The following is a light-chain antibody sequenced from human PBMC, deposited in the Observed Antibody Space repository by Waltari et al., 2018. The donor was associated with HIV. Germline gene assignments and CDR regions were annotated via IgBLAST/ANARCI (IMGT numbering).Light chain of an antibody. CDR3: QQYDNLPIT. V-gene: IGKV1-33*01. J-gene: IGKJ5*01. Sequence: PSSLSASVGDRVTITCQASQDISNYLNWYQQKPGKAPKLLIYDASNLETGVPSRFSGSGSGTDFTFTISSLQPEDIATYYCQQYDNLPITFGQGTRLETK. CDR2: DAS. CDR1: QDISNY.